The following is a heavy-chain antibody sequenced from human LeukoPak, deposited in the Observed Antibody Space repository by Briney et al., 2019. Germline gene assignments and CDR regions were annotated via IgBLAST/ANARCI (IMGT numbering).Heavy chain of an antibody. J-gene: IGHJ4*02. CDR1: GFTFSRYW. Sequence: GGSLRLSCAASGFTFSRYWMHWVRQAPGKGLVWVSRINPDEITTHYADSVKGRFTISRDNAKSTLYLHLSSLRADDTAVYYWARDNGAGGDSWGQGTLVTVSS. V-gene: IGHV3-74*01. CDR3: ARDNGAGGDS. CDR2: INPDEITT. D-gene: IGHD4-17*01.